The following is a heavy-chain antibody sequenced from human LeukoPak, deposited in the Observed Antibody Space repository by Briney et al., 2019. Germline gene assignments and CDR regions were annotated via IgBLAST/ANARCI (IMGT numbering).Heavy chain of an antibody. CDR2: IYYSGST. D-gene: IGHD3-10*01. V-gene: IGHV4-59*08. J-gene: IGHJ3*02. Sequence: SETLSLTCTVSGGSISSYYWSWIRQPPGKGLEWNGYIYYSGSTNHNPSLKSRVTISVDTSKNQFSLELTSVTAADTAVYYCARPMVRGVNDALDIWGQGTMVTVSS. CDR3: ARPMVRGVNDALDI. CDR1: GGSISSYY.